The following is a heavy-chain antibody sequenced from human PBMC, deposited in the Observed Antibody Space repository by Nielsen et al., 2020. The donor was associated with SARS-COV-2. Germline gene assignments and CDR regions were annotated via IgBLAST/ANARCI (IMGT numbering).Heavy chain of an antibody. J-gene: IGHJ3*02. CDR2: ISTGGGST. Sequence: GESLKISCAASGFGFRTFAMIWVRQSPGKGLQWVSSISTGGGSTYYTDSLKGRFVISRDNSKNSLYLQMSSLRAEDTAVYYCAILDYGDYFVEAFDIWGQGTMVTVSS. V-gene: IGHV3-21*01. CDR3: AILDYGDYFVEAFDI. D-gene: IGHD4-17*01. CDR1: GFGFRTFA.